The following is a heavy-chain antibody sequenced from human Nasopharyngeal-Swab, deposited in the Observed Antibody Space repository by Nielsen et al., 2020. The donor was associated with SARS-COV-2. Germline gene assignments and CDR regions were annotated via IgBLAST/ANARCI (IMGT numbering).Heavy chain of an antibody. D-gene: IGHD1-20*01. V-gene: IGHV3-23*01. J-gene: IGHJ4*02. CDR1: GFTFSSYA. CDR3: AKDLSQGITGTVPFDY. Sequence: GESLKTSCAASGFTFSSYAMSWVRQAPGKGLEWVSAISGSGGSTYYADSVKGWFTISRDNSKNTLYLQMNSLRAEDTAVYYCAKDLSQGITGTVPFDYWGQGTLVTVSS. CDR2: ISGSGGST.